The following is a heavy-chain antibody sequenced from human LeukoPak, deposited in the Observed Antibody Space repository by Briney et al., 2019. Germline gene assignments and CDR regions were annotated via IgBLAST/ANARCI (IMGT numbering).Heavy chain of an antibody. CDR3: ARRPNSRYAFYYGRDV. V-gene: IGHV3-66*01. Sequence: GGSLRLSCAASGFTVSTNYMNWVRQAPGKGLEWVSMIYSGGSTSYADSVKGRFTISRDNSKNTLYLQMNSLRAEDTAVYYWARRPNSRYAFYYGRDVWAKGPRSPSP. CDR1: GFTVSTNY. CDR2: IYSGGST. J-gene: IGHJ6*02. D-gene: IGHD4-11*01.